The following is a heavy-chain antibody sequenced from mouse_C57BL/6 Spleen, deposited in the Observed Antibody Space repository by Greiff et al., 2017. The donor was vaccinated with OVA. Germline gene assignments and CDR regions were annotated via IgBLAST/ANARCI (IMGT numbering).Heavy chain of an antibody. V-gene: IGHV1-22*01. CDR1: GYTFTDYN. J-gene: IGHJ1*03. D-gene: IGHD2-4*01. CDR2: INPNNGGT. CDR3: ARGGDYDVRDFDV. Sequence: EVQLQQSGPELVKPGAPVKMSCKASGYTFTDYNMHWVKQSHGKSLEWIGYINPNNGGTSYNQKFKGKATLTVNKSSSTAYMELRSLTSEDSAVYYCARGGDYDVRDFDVWGTGTTVTVSS.